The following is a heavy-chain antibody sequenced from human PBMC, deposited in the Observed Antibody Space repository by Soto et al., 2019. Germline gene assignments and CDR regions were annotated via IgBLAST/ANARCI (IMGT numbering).Heavy chain of an antibody. CDR3: TRQKQIGYCSGGSCYSLDAFDI. CDR1: GFTFSGSA. CDR2: IRSKANSYAT. Sequence: EVQLVESGGGLVQPGGSLKLSCAASGFTFSGSAMHWVRQASGKGLEWVGRIRSKANSYATAYAASVKGRFTISRDESKNTAYLQMNSLKTEDTAVYYCTRQKQIGYCSGGSCYSLDAFDIWGQGTMVTVSS. V-gene: IGHV3-73*01. J-gene: IGHJ3*02. D-gene: IGHD2-15*01.